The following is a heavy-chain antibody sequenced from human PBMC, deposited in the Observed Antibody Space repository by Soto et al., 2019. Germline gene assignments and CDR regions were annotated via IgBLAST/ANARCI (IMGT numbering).Heavy chain of an antibody. Sequence: QVQLVQSGAEVKKPGSSVKVSCKASGGTFSSYAISWVRQAPGQGLEWMGGIIPIFGTANYAQKFQGRVTITADESTSTAYMELSSLRSEDMAVYYCARAGGYSGYDYYYGMDVWGQGTTVTVSS. CDR1: GGTFSSYA. CDR2: IIPIFGTA. J-gene: IGHJ6*02. CDR3: ARAGGYSGYDYYYGMDV. V-gene: IGHV1-69*01. D-gene: IGHD5-12*01.